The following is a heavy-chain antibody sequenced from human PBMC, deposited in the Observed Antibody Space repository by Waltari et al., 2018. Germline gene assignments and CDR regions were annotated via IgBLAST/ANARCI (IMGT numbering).Heavy chain of an antibody. V-gene: IGHV1-69*02. D-gene: IGHD2-2*01. CDR1: GGTFSSYT. Sequence: QVQLVQSGAEVKKPGSSVKVSCKASGGTFSSYTISWVRQAPGQGLEWMGRIIPILGIANYAQKFQGRVTITADKSTSTAYMELSSLRSEDTAVYYCARAGSSTSAPFDYWGQGTLVTVSS. CDR2: IIPILGIA. J-gene: IGHJ4*02. CDR3: ARAGSSTSAPFDY.